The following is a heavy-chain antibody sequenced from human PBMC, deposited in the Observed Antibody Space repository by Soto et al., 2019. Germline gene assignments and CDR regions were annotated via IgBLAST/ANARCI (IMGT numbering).Heavy chain of an antibody. Sequence: QVQLQQWGAGLLKPSETLSLTCAVYGGSFSGYYWNWIRQPPGKGLEWIGEINHSGSTNYNPSLKSRVTISIDTSKNQFSQKLSSVTAADTAVYYCARGYGRNFHYWGQGTLVTVSS. J-gene: IGHJ4*02. D-gene: IGHD3-10*01. V-gene: IGHV4-34*01. CDR2: INHSGST. CDR3: ARGYGRNFHY. CDR1: GGSFSGYY.